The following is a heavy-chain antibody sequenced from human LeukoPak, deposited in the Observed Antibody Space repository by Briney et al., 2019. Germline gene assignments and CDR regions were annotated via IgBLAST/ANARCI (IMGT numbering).Heavy chain of an antibody. CDR1: GFTFNNYG. J-gene: IGHJ5*01. V-gene: IGHV3-33*01. CDR3: ARTHFADS. D-gene: IGHD3-3*02. CDR2: IWYDGSNK. Sequence: PGRSLRLSCAASGFTFNNYGMHWVRQAPGKGLEWVAVIWYDGSNKYYADSVKGRFTTSRDNSKNTVYLQMNSLRAEDTAVYYCARTHFADSWGREPWSPSPQ.